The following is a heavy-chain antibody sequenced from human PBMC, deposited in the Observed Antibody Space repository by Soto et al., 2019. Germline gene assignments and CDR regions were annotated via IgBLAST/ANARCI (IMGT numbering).Heavy chain of an antibody. CDR1: GGSFSGNY. CDR2: INHSGST. CDR3: ARGRISSTSPLGY. D-gene: IGHD2-2*01. V-gene: IGHV4-34*01. J-gene: IGHJ4*02. Sequence: QVQLQQWGAGLLKPSETLSLTCAVYGGSFSGNYWSWIRQTPGKGLAWIGEINHSGSTNYNPSLKSRVTIAVDTSKTQFSMKMRSVTAADSAVYYCARGRISSTSPLGYWGQGTLGTVSS.